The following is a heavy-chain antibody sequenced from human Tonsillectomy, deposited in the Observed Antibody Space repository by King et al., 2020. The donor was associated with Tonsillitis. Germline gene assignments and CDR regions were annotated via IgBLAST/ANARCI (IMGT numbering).Heavy chain of an antibody. CDR3: AKDMRPRIGAAGTRNYYYGVDV. Sequence: VQLVESGGGLVQPGRSLRLSCAASGFSFDDSAMHWVRQGPGKGLEWVSGISWNSGNIAYADSVKGRFTISRDSAKNSLYLQMNSLSVEDTALYFFAKDMRPRIGAAGTRNYYYGVDVWGQGTTVTVSS. J-gene: IGHJ6*02. V-gene: IGHV3-9*01. CDR1: GFSFDDSA. D-gene: IGHD1/OR15-1a*01. CDR2: ISWNSGNI.